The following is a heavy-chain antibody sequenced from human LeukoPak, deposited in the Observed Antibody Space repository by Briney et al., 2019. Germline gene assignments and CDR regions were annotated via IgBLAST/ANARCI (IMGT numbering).Heavy chain of an antibody. CDR2: ISAGNGNT. Sequence: ASVKVSCKASGYTFTSYAIHWVRQAPGQRLEWMGWISAGNGNTKYSQNFQGRVTFISNTSATTAFMELSSLRSEDTAVYYCARDGLRGNNWFDPWGQGTLVTVSS. CDR3: ARDGLRGNNWFDP. V-gene: IGHV1-3*01. D-gene: IGHD5-24*01. CDR1: GYTFTSYA. J-gene: IGHJ5*02.